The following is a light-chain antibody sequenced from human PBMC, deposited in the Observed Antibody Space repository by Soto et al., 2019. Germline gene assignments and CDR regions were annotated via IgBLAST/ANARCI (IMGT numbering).Light chain of an antibody. CDR1: QSVRSSS. J-gene: IGKJ3*01. Sequence: EIVLTQSPGTLSLSPGERATLSCSASQSVRSSSLAWYQQKPGQAPSLLIYGASSRATGIPDRFSGSGSGTDFTLTISRLEPEDFAVYYCQQYGRSPLTFGPRTKVDIK. CDR2: GAS. V-gene: IGKV3-20*01. CDR3: QQYGRSPLT.